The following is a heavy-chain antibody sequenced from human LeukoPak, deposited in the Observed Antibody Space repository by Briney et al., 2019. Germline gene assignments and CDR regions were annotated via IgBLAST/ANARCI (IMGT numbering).Heavy chain of an antibody. J-gene: IGHJ6*04. CDR2: IKQDGSDK. CDR3: AELGITMIGGV. Sequence: PGGSLRLSCAASGSTFSSYWMSWVRQARGRGLEWVANIKQDGSDKYYVDSVKGRFTISRDNAKNSLYLQMNSLRAEDTAVYYCAELGITMIGGVWGKGTTVTISS. V-gene: IGHV3-7*01. D-gene: IGHD3-10*02. CDR1: GSTFSSYW.